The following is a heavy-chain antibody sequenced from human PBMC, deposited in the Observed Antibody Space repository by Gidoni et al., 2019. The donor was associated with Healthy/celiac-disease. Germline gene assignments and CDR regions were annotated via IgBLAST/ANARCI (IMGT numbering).Heavy chain of an antibody. Sequence: EVQLVESGGGLVKPGGSLRLSCAASGFTFSTAWINGVRQAPGKGLEWVGRIKSKTDGGKTDYAAPVKGRFTISRDDSKNTLYLQMNSLKTEDTAVYYCTIIIAHPNDYWGQGTLVTVSS. CDR2: IKSKTDGGKT. CDR1: GFTFSTAW. V-gene: IGHV3-15*07. CDR3: TIIIAHPNDY. J-gene: IGHJ4*02. D-gene: IGHD2-15*01.